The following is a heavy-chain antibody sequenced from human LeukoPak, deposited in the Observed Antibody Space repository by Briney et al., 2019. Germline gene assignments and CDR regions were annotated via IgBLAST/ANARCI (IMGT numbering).Heavy chain of an antibody. J-gene: IGHJ4*02. CDR1: GGSISNANYH. CDR3: ARDSGYRNNDY. V-gene: IGHV4-39*02. Sequence: SSETLSLTCTVSGGSISNANYHWAWIRQPPGKGLEWIGSIYYSGKTYYDPSLRSRFTMSVDTSKNQFSLKLISVTAADTAVYYCARDSGYRNNDYWGQGTLVTVSS. CDR2: IYYSGKT. D-gene: IGHD5-12*01.